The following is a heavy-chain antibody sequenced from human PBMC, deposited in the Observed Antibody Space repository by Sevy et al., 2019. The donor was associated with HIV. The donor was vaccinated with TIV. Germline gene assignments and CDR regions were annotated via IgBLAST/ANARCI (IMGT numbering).Heavy chain of an antibody. CDR1: GFTFSGYA. J-gene: IGHJ4*02. V-gene: IGHV3-30*04. D-gene: IGHD7-27*01. CDR3: VAEDRNWVLVY. Sequence: GGSLRLSCAASGFTFSGYAMHWVRQAPGKGLEWVSLISYDGGNKYYADSVKGRFTISRDNSKNTLYLQMNSLRTEDTAVYYCVAEDRNWVLVYWGQGTLVTASS. CDR2: ISYDGGNK.